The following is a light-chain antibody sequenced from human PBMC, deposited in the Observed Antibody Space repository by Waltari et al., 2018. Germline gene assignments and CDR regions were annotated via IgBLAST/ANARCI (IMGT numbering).Light chain of an antibody. J-gene: IGKJ4*01. CDR3: QEANSFPLT. CDR1: QGIRSW. Sequence: DIQMTQSPPSVSASVGERVTITSRASQGIRSWLSWYQQKPGKAPKLLIYAASNLQSGVPSRFSGSDSGTEFTLTISSLQPEDVATYYCQEANSFPLTFGGGTKVEI. CDR2: AAS. V-gene: IGKV1-12*01.